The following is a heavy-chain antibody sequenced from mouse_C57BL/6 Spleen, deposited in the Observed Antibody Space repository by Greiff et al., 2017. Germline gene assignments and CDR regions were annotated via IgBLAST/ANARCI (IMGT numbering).Heavy chain of an antibody. CDR2: IRPSNGGS. CDR1: GYTFTSYW. D-gene: IGHD2-3*01. V-gene: IGHV1-53*01. J-gene: IGHJ2*01. Sequence: VQLQQPGTELVKPGASVKLSCTASGYTFTSYWMHWVKQRPGQGLEWIGNIRPSNGGSNYNEKVKSKATRTVDKSSSTAYMQVSSLTSEDSAVYYCARGDGYFLFDDWGKGTTLTVSS. CDR3: ARGDGYFLFDD.